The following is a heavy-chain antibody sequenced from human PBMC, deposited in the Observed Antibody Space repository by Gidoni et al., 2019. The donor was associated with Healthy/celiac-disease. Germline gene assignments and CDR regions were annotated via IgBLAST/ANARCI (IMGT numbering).Heavy chain of an antibody. CDR2: INPNSGGT. CDR3: ARVGVAHYYGMDV. D-gene: IGHD3-3*01. V-gene: IGHV1-2*04. Sequence: QVKLVQSGAEVKTPGASVKVSCKAAGYTTTGYYMHWVRKAPGQGLEGMGWINPNSGGTNYAQKFQGWVTMTRDTSISTAYMELSRLRSNDTAVYYCARVGVAHYYGMDVWGQGTTVTVSS. CDR1: GYTTTGYY. J-gene: IGHJ6*02.